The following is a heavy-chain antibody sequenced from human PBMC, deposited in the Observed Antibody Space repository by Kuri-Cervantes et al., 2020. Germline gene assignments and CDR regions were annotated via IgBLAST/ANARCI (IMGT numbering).Heavy chain of an antibody. V-gene: IGHV4-61*01. CDR1: GGSVSSGIYY. CDR2: IYYSWST. Sequence: GSLRLSCTVSGGSVSSGIYYWSWIRQPPGKGLEWLGYIYYSWSTKYNPSLKSRVTISVDTSKNQSSLKLSSVTAADTAVYYCARGIAVARHYYYYLDVWGKGTTVTVSS. D-gene: IGHD6-19*01. J-gene: IGHJ6*03. CDR3: ARGIAVARHYYYYLDV.